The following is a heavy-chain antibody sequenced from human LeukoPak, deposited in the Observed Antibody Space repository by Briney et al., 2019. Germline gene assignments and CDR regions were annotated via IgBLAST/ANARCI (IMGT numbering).Heavy chain of an antibody. Sequence: GGSLRLSCAASGFTFSSYAMSWVRQVPGKGLEWVSVISDSGGATYYADSVKGRFTISRDNSKNTLYLQMNSLRAEDTAVYYCAKDLGYGDYVTLERADYWGQGTLVTVSS. CDR2: ISDSGGAT. CDR3: AKDLGYGDYVTLERADY. D-gene: IGHD4-17*01. CDR1: GFTFSSYA. V-gene: IGHV3-23*01. J-gene: IGHJ4*02.